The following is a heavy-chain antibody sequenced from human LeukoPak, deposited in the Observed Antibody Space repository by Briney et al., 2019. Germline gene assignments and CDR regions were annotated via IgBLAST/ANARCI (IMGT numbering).Heavy chain of an antibody. CDR2: IRSDGSNK. J-gene: IGHJ4*02. V-gene: IGHV3-30*02. Sequence: GGSLRLSCAASGLTFSSYGMHWVRQAPGKGLEWVAFIRSDGSNKYYADSVKGRFTIFRDSFENSLYLQMNSLRAEDTAVYYCAKTLFTSYGDYLLGDWGQGTLVTVSS. D-gene: IGHD4-17*01. CDR3: AKTLFTSYGDYLLGD. CDR1: GLTFSSYG.